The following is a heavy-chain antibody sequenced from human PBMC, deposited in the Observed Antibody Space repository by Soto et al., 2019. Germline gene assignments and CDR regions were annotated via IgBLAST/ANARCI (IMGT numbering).Heavy chain of an antibody. CDR1: GGSISSRSYY. V-gene: IGHV4-39*02. D-gene: IGHD6-13*01. CDR2: ISFSGST. CDR3: ASLVNGQHEYFDY. Sequence: NPSETLSLTCIVSGGSISSRSYYWGWIRQPPGKGLEWIGTISFSGSTYYGLSLESRLTISVDTSRNHFSLKLSSVTDADTAVYYCASLVNGQHEYFDYWGQGALVTVSS. J-gene: IGHJ4*02.